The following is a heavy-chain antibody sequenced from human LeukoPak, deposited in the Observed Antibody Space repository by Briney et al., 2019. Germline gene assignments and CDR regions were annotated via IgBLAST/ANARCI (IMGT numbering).Heavy chain of an antibody. CDR1: GGTFSSYA. J-gene: IGHJ5*02. Sequence: EASVKVSCKASGGTFSSYAISWVQQAPGQGLEWMGGIIPIFGTANYAQKFQGRVTITADESTSTAYMELSSLRSEDTAVYYCARGGKEYSSSSNWFDPWGQGTLVTVSS. V-gene: IGHV1-69*13. D-gene: IGHD6-6*01. CDR2: IIPIFGTA. CDR3: ARGGKEYSSSSNWFDP.